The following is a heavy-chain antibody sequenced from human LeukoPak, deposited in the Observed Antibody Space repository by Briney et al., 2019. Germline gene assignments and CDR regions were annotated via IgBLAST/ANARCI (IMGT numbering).Heavy chain of an antibody. D-gene: IGHD2-15*01. J-gene: IGHJ4*02. V-gene: IGHV2-5*02. CDR1: GFSLTTSGVG. CDR3: AHRLRSGGYLTFNY. CDR2: IYWDDDK. Sequence: SGPTLVNPTQTLTLTCTFSGFSLTTSGVGVGWIRQPPGKALEWLALIYWDDDKRYSPSLKSRLTITEDTSKNQVVLTMTNMDPVDTATYYCAHRLRSGGYLTFNYWGQGTLVTVSS.